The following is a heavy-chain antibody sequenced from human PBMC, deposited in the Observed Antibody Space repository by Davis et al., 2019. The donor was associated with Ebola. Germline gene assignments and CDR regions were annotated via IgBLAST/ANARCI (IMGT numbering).Heavy chain of an antibody. CDR2: IRSKANSYAT. CDR3: TSSFSGSYRDY. D-gene: IGHD1-26*01. CDR1: RFPFSIRW. J-gene: IGHJ4*02. V-gene: IGHV3-73*01. Sequence: GESLKISCVASRFPFSIRWMTWVRQASGKGLEWVGRIRSKANSYATAYAASVKGRFTISRDDSKNTAYLQMNSLKTEDTAVYYCTSSFSGSYRDYWGQGTLVTVSS.